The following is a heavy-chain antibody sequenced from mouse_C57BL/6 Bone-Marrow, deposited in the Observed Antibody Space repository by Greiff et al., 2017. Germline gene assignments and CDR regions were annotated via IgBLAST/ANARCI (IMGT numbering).Heavy chain of an antibody. CDR3: ARRRQYYGSSYWYVDV. J-gene: IGHJ1*03. D-gene: IGHD1-1*01. CDR1: GYTFTGYW. V-gene: IGHV1-9*01. CDR2: ILPGSGST. Sequence: VQLQQSGAELMKPGASVKLSCKATGYTFTGYWIEWVKQRPGHGLEWIGEILPGSGSTNYNEKVKGKGTFTADTSSITAYMQRSSLTTEDSAIYYCARRRQYYGSSYWYVDVWGTGTTVTVSS.